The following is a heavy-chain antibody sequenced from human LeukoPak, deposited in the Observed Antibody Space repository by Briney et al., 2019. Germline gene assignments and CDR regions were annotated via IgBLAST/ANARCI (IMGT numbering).Heavy chain of an antibody. V-gene: IGHV1-69*01. CDR2: IIPIFGTA. D-gene: IGHD6-6*01. J-gene: IGHJ4*02. CDR1: GGTFSSYA. CDR3: ARDEDSSSSGVGY. Sequence: SVKVSCKDSGGTFSSYAISWVRQAPGQGLEWMGGIIPIFGTANYAQKFQGRVTITADESTSTAYMELSSLRSEDTAVYYCARDEDSSSSGVGYWGQGTLVTVSS.